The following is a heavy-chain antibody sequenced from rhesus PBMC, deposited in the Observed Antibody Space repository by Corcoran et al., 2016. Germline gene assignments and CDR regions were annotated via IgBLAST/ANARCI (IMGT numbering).Heavy chain of an antibody. CDR3: AKGLYSNYDFDY. CDR1: GYPFTTYY. Sequence: QVQLVQSGAEIKQPGASVTPSCQASGYPFTTYYIHWGRQAPGQGLEWIGLISPYNGKKVYAQNFQGRVTITPATSTSTGYMELSSLRSEDTAVYYCAKGLYSNYDFDYWGQGVLVTVSS. D-gene: IGHD4-23*01. CDR2: ISPYNGKK. J-gene: IGHJ4*01. V-gene: IGHV1-180*01.